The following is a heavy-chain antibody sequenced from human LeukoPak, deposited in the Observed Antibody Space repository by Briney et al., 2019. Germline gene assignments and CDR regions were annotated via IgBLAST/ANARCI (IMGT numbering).Heavy chain of an antibody. CDR2: IRGSGGNT. J-gene: IGHJ4*02. V-gene: IGHV3-23*01. D-gene: IGHD6-13*01. CDR3: AKDGYSSSWYYFDY. CDR1: GFTFSHYA. Sequence: GGSLRLSCAATGFTFSHYAMSWVRQAPGKGLEWVSGIRGSGGNTYYADSVKGRFTISRDNSKNTLYLQMNSLRAEDTAVYYCAKDGYSSSWYYFDYWGQGTLVTVSS.